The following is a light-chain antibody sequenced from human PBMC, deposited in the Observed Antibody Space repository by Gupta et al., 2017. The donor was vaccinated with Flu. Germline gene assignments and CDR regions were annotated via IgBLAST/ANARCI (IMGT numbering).Light chain of an antibody. CDR1: SANIGAGYE. V-gene: IGLV1-40*01. Sequence: VTISCSGSSANIGAGYEVHWYQQVPGKAPKLLIYGSTDRPSGTPDRFSGSKSGTSASLAITGLQAEDEADYYCQSYDSRRSGQVFGEGTKLTVL. CDR2: GST. CDR3: QSYDSRRSGQV. J-gene: IGLJ2*01.